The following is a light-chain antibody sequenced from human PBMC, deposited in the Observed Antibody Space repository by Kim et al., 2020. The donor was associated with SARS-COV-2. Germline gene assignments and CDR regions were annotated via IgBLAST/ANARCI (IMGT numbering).Light chain of an antibody. J-gene: IGLJ2*01. V-gene: IGLV2-14*03. CDR3: SSYTRSNTLI. CDR1: RFDVGTYNY. Sequence: QSALTQPASVSGSPGQSITVSCTGTRFDVGTYNYVSWYQQHPGKVPKLIMYDVSKRPSGVSYRFSGSKSGNTASLTISGLQDEDEADYYCSSYTRSNTLIFGGGTKLTVL. CDR2: DVS.